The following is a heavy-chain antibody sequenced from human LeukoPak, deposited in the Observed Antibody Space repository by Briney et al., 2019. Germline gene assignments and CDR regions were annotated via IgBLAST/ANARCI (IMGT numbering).Heavy chain of an antibody. CDR3: ARGRYYYDSSGYGNWFDP. Sequence: SETLSLTCTVSGGSISSYYWSWIRQPPGKGLEWIGYIYYSGSTNYNPSLKSRVTISVDTSKSQFSLKLSSVTAADTAVYYCARGRYYYDSSGYGNWFDPWGQGTLDTVSS. CDR2: IYYSGST. D-gene: IGHD3-22*01. V-gene: IGHV4-59*01. J-gene: IGHJ5*02. CDR1: GGSISSYY.